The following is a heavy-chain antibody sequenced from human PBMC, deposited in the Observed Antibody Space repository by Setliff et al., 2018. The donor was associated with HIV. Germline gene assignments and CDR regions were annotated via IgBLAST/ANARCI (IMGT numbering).Heavy chain of an antibody. D-gene: IGHD3-22*01. V-gene: IGHV1-18*04. CDR3: VRGYYYDKTGYGTFDI. J-gene: IGHJ3*02. CDR2: MSAYSGDT. CDR1: GYTFTAYG. Sequence: PGASVKVSCKASGYTFTAYGITWVRQAPGQGLEWMGWMSAYSGDTKYAQKIQGRVNMTRDTSTDTAYVELRSLRFDDTALYYCVRGYYYDKTGYGTFDIWGQGTVVTVSS.